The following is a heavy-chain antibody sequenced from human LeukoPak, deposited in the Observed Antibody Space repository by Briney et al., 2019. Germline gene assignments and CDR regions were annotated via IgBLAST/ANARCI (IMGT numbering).Heavy chain of an antibody. CDR3: STLTSRGLSDT. CDR2: IKSKADGETI. CDR1: GFTFTNAW. V-gene: IGHV3-15*07. Sequence: GGSLRLSCAASGFTFTNAWMNWVRQAPGKGLEWVGRIKSKADGETIDYAAPVKGRFTFSRDDSKNMLYLQMNSLKSEDTAVYYCSTLTSRGLSDTWGQGTLVTVSS. J-gene: IGHJ4*02. D-gene: IGHD1-20*01.